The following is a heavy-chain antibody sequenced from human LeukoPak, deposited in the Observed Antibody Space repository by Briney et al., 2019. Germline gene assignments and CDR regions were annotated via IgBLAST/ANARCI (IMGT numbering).Heavy chain of an antibody. D-gene: IGHD3-16*02. CDR1: GFSVSTFD. Sequence: HPGGPLRLSCVASGFSVSTFDMYWVRQAAGGGLEWVAAVGTNHDTLYLGSVKGRFTISRENAKNSLSLEMSYLTVEDTAVYYCTREWRGIASHYSGMDVWGQGTAVIVSS. CDR3: TREWRGIASHYSGMDV. V-gene: IGHV3-13*01. J-gene: IGHJ6*02. CDR2: VGTNHDT.